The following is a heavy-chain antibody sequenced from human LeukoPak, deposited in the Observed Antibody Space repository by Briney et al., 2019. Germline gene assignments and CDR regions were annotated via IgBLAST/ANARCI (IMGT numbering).Heavy chain of an antibody. CDR3: ARHLSGITGYTYGRGIDY. J-gene: IGHJ4*02. Sequence: GGSLRLSCTAPGFTFSNAWMSWVRQAPGKGLEWVANIKKDGSEKYYVDSVKGRFTISRDNAKTSLYLQMNSLRAEDTAVYYCARHLSGITGYTYGRGIDYWGQGTLVTVSS. CDR2: IKKDGSEK. CDR1: GFTFSNAW. V-gene: IGHV3-7*01. D-gene: IGHD5-18*01.